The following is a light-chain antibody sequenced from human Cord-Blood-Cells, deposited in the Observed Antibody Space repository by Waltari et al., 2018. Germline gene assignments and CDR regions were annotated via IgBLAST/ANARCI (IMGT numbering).Light chain of an antibody. CDR2: EVS. J-gene: IGLJ3*02. V-gene: IGLV2-8*01. CDR3: SSDAGSHHVV. CDR1: SSDVGGYNY. Sequence: QSALTQPPSASGSPGQSVTISCTGTSSDVGGYNYVSRYQQHPGKAPKLMTDEVSKRPAGVPARFSATKAGTTASLTGAGFQGEDGAYYYCSSDAGSHHVVFGGGTKLTVL.